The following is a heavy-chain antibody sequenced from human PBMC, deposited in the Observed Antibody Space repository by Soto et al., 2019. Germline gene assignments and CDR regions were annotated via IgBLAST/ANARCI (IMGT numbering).Heavy chain of an antibody. J-gene: IGHJ4*02. D-gene: IGHD5-18*01. CDR1: GFTFSSYS. CDR2: ISSSSSTI. V-gene: IGHV3-48*01. CDR3: ARDSGYSYGPLDY. Sequence: EVQLVESGGGLVQPGGSLRLSCAASGFTFSSYSMNWVRQAPGKGLEWVSYISSSSSTIYYADSVKGRFTISRDNAKNSLYLQMNRLRAEDTAVYYWARDSGYSYGPLDYWGQGTLVTVSS.